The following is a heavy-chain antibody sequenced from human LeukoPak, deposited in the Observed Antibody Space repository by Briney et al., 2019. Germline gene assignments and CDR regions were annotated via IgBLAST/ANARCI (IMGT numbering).Heavy chain of an antibody. CDR3: AGYYYGSGSYYMGNWFDP. J-gene: IGHJ5*02. CDR2: IYTSGST. Sequence: PSETLSLTCTVSGGSISSYYWSWIRQPAGKGLERIGRIYTSGSTNYNPSLKSRVTMSVDTSKNQFSLKLSSVTAADTAVYYCAGYYYGSGSYYMGNWFDPWGQGTLVTVSS. V-gene: IGHV4-4*07. CDR1: GGSISSYY. D-gene: IGHD3-10*01.